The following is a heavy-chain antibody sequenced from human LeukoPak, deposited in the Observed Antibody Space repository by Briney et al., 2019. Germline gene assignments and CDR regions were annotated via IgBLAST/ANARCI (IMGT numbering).Heavy chain of an antibody. CDR2: IYSGGST. CDR3: ARDNKYCSGGSCYLI. J-gene: IGHJ4*02. Sequence: GGSLRLSCAASGFTVSSNYMSWVRQAPGKGLEWVSVIYSGGSTYYADSVKGRFTISRDNSKNTLYLQMNSLRAEDTAVYYCARDNKYCSGGSCYLIWGQGTLVTVSS. CDR1: GFTVSSNY. V-gene: IGHV3-53*01. D-gene: IGHD2-15*01.